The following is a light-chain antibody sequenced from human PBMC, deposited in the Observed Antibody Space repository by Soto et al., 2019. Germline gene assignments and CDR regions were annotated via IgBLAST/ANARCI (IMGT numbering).Light chain of an antibody. J-gene: IGKJ2*01. CDR1: QNISNY. Sequence: GDRVPITCRASQNISNYLNWYQQKPGKAPNLLIYGASSLQSAVPPRFSGSGSGTDSTLTISSLQPEDFATYYCQQSYRTPYTFGQGTKLEIK. V-gene: IGKV1-39*01. CDR2: GAS. CDR3: QQSYRTPYT.